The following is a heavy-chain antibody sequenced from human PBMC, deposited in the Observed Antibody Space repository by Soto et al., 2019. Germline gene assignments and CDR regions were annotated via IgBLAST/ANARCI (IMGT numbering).Heavy chain of an antibody. CDR2: ISSSSSYI. J-gene: IGHJ4*02. CDR1: GFTFSSYS. D-gene: IGHD2-21*02. V-gene: IGHV3-21*04. Sequence: GGSLRLSCAASGFTFSSYSMNWVRQAPGKGLEWVSSISSSSSYIYYADSVKGRFTISRDNSKNTLYLQMNSLRAEDTAVYYCAKEGHIVVVTAIRDYFDYWGQGTLVTVSS. CDR3: AKEGHIVVVTAIRDYFDY.